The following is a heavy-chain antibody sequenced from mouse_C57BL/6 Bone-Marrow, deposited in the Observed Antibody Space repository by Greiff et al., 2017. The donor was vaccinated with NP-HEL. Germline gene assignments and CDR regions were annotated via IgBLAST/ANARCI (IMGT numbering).Heavy chain of an antibody. D-gene: IGHD1-1*01. CDR3: ARSFITTVVPDY. CDR2: IHPNSGST. J-gene: IGHJ2*01. Sequence: VQLQQPGAELVKPGASVKLSCKASGYTFTSYWMHWVKQRPGQGLEWIGMIHPNSGSTNYNEKFKSKATLTVDKSSSTAYMQLSSLTSEDSAVYYCARSFITTVVPDYWGQGTTLTVSS. CDR1: GYTFTSYW. V-gene: IGHV1-64*01.